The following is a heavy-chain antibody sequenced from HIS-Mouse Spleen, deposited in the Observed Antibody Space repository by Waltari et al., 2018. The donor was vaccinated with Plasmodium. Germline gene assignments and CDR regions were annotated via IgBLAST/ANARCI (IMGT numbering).Heavy chain of an antibody. J-gene: IGHJ2*01. CDR3: ASSWYWYFDL. CDR2: IKQDGSEK. D-gene: IGHD6-13*01. V-gene: IGHV3-7*01. CDR1: GFTCSSYW. Sequence: EVHLLESGGGLVQPGGSMRLSCAASGFTCSSYWMSWVRQAPGKGLEWVANIKQDGSEKYYVDSVKGRFTISRDNAKNSLYLQMNSLRAEDTAVYYCASSWYWYFDLWGRGTLVTVSS.